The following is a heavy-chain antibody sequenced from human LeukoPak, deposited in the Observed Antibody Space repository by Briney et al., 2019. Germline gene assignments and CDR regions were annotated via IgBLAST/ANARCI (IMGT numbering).Heavy chain of an antibody. CDR2: INHSGST. CDR3: ARGVAARHYYYYMDV. D-gene: IGHD6-6*01. V-gene: IGHV4-34*01. J-gene: IGHJ6*03. Sequence: SETLSLTCAVYGGSFSGYYWSWIRQPPGKGLEWIGEINHSGSTNYNPSLKSRVTISVDTSKNQFSLKLSSVTAADTAVYYCARGVAARHYYYYMDVWGKGTTVTVSS. CDR1: GGSFSGYY.